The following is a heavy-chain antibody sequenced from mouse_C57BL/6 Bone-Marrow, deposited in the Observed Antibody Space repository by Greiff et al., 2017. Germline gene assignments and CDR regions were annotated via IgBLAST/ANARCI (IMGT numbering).Heavy chain of an antibody. CDR1: GYTFTDYN. CDR2: INPNNGGT. CDR3: AKGGGWLLRRY. Sequence: EVQLQQSGPELVKPGASVKMSCKASGYTFTDYNMHWVKQSHGKSLEWIGYINPNNGGTSYNQKFKGKATLTVNKSSSTAYMELRSLTSEDSAVYYCAKGGGWLLRRYWGQGTTLTVSS. V-gene: IGHV1-22*01. J-gene: IGHJ2*01. D-gene: IGHD2-3*01.